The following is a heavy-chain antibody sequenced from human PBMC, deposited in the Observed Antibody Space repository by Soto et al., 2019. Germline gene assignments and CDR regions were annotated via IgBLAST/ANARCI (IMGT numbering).Heavy chain of an antibody. CDR3: ARERHYYDRSGYQGY. J-gene: IGHJ4*02. CDR2: IEHDGSDT. Sequence: EVQLVESGGGLVQPGGSLRLSCAASGFSFSSYWMSWVRQAPGGGLEWVANIEHDGSDTYYVDSVKGRFTVSRDNAKNFLYLQMNSLRVEDTAVYYCARERHYYDRSGYQGYWGQGTLVTVSS. CDR1: GFSFSSYW. V-gene: IGHV3-7*01. D-gene: IGHD3-22*01.